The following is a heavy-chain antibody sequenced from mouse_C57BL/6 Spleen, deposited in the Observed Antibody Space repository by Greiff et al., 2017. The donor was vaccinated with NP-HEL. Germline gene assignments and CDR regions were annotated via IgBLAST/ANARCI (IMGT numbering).Heavy chain of an antibody. CDR3: ARRDYAGAMDY. Sequence: VQLQQSGPELVKPGASVKISCKASGYSFTGYYMNWVKQSPEKSLEWIGEINPSTGGTTYNQKFKAKATLTVDKSSSTAYMQLKSLTSEDSAVYYCARRDYAGAMDYWGQGTSVTVSS. D-gene: IGHD2-4*01. J-gene: IGHJ4*01. CDR2: INPSTGGT. V-gene: IGHV1-42*01. CDR1: GYSFTGYY.